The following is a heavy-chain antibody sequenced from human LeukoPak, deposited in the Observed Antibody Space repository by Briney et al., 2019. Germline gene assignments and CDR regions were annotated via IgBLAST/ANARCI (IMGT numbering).Heavy chain of an antibody. CDR2: ISGSSDYT. V-gene: IGHV3-23*01. Sequence: GGSLSLSCAASGFTFSSFAMSWVGQAPGKGLEWVSSISGSSDYTYHADSVRGRFTISRDNSKNTMYLQMSSLRADDTAVYYCTKGLYMTTVASLFDPWGQGTLVTVSS. D-gene: IGHD4-23*01. CDR1: GFTFSSFA. J-gene: IGHJ5*02. CDR3: TKGLYMTTVASLFDP.